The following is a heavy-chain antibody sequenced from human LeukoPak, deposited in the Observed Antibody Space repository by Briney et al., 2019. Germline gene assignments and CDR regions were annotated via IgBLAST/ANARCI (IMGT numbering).Heavy chain of an antibody. V-gene: IGHV4-4*02. D-gene: IGHD2-2*01. Sequence: SGTLSLTCAVSGGSISSSNWWSWVRQPPGKGLEWIGEIYHSGSTNYNPSLKSRVTISVDKSKNQFSLKLSSVTAADTAVYYCARDGGIVVVPAAPGRGWFDPWGQGTLVTVSS. J-gene: IGHJ5*02. CDR1: GGSISSSNW. CDR2: IYHSGST. CDR3: ARDGGIVVVPAAPGRGWFDP.